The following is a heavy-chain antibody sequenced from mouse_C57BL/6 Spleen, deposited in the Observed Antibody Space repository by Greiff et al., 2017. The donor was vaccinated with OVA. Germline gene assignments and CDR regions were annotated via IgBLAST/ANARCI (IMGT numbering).Heavy chain of an antibody. D-gene: IGHD2-3*01. Sequence: VQLQQSGPELVKPGASVKMSCKASGYTFTDYNMHWVKQSHGKSLEWIGYINPNNGGTSYNQKFKGKATLTVNKSSSTAYMELRSLTSEDSAVYYCATIYDGYPRAMDYWGQGTSVTVSS. CDR3: ATIYDGYPRAMDY. J-gene: IGHJ4*01. V-gene: IGHV1-22*01. CDR2: INPNNGGT. CDR1: GYTFTDYN.